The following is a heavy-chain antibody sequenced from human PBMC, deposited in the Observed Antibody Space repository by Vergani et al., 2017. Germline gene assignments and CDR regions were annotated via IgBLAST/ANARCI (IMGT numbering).Heavy chain of an antibody. Sequence: QVQPQQWGAGLLKPSETLSLTCSVSGASISSYFWSWIRQPAGKGLEWLGRVHTDGTAYYNPSLRTRVRLSADLSQSQFSLKMTSLTAADTAVYFCARDQWDDDGPRGWFAPWGQGILVTVSS. CDR1: GASISSYF. J-gene: IGHJ5*02. CDR2: VHTDGTA. D-gene: IGHD5-24*01. CDR3: ARDQWDDDGPRGWFAP. V-gene: IGHV4-59*10.